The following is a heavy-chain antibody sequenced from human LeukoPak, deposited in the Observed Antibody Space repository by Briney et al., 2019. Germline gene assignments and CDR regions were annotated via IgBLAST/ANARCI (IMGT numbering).Heavy chain of an antibody. D-gene: IGHD3-10*01. CDR2: IIPIFGTA. J-gene: IGHJ4*02. CDR3: AREPRGYYGSGSYYNVYFGFDY. V-gene: IGHV1-69*05. Sequence: SVKVSCKASGCTFSSYAISWVRQAPGQGLEWMGRIIPIFGTANYAQKFQGRVTITTDESTSTAYMELSSLRSEDTAVYYCAREPRGYYGSGSYYNVYFGFDYWGQGTLVTVPS. CDR1: GCTFSSYA.